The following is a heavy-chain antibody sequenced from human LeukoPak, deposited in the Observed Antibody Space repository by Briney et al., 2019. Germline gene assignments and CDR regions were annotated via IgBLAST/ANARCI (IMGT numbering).Heavy chain of an antibody. J-gene: IGHJ6*02. Sequence: QTGGSLRLSCAASGFTFSSYAMSWVRQAPGKELEWVSAISGSGGSTYYADSVKGRFTISRDNSKNTLYLQMNSLRAEDTAVYYCAKDDPRVYYYGMDVWGQGTTVTVSS. CDR3: AKDDPRVYYYGMDV. CDR1: GFTFSSYA. CDR2: ISGSGGST. V-gene: IGHV3-23*01.